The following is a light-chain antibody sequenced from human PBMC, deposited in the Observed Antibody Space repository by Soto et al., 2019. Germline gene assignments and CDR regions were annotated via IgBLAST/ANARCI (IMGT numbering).Light chain of an antibody. Sequence: QSVLTQPPSASAPPGQRVTISCSGSASNIGSNPVNWYQQPPGTAPKLLLYSNTQRPSGVPDRFSGSKSGTSDSLAISGLQSDDESTYYCATWDDSLNVWLFGGGTKVTVL. J-gene: IGLJ2*01. CDR3: ATWDDSLNVWL. V-gene: IGLV1-44*01. CDR1: ASNIGSNP. CDR2: SNT.